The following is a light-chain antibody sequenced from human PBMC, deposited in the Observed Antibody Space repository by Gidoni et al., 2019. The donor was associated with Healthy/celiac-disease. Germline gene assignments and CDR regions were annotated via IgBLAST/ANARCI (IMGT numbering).Light chain of an antibody. Sequence: IVMTQSPATLSLSPGERATLSCRASQSVSSDLAWYQQNPGQAPRRLIYDASNRATGIPARFSGSGSGTDFTLTISSLEPEDFAVYYCQQRSNWPRTFXPXTKVDIK. V-gene: IGKV3-11*01. J-gene: IGKJ3*01. CDR1: QSVSSD. CDR3: QQRSNWPRT. CDR2: DAS.